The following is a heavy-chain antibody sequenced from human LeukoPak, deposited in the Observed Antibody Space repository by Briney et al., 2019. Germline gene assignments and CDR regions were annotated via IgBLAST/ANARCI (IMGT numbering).Heavy chain of an antibody. CDR1: GFSFSSYG. CDR2: ISYDGSNK. D-gene: IGHD3-9*01. V-gene: IGHV3-30*19. Sequence: PGGSLRLSCTASGFSFSSYGMHWVRQAPGKGLEWVAVISYDGSNKYYADSVKGRFTISRDNSKNTLYLQMNSLRAEDTAVYYCARDYSYDILTGTRFDYWGQGTLVTVSS. CDR3: ARDYSYDILTGTRFDY. J-gene: IGHJ4*02.